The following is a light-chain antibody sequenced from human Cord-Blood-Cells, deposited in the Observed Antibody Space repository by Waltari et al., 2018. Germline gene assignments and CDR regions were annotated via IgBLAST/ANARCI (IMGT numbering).Light chain of an antibody. CDR2: SNN. V-gene: IGLV1-44*01. CDR1: SSNIGSNT. Sequence: QSVLTQPPSASGTPGQRVTISCSGSSSNIGSNTVNWYQQLPGTAPKLLIYSNNQRPAVVPDLFAGSKSGTSASLAISGLQSEDEADYYCAAWDDSLNGPVFGGGTKLTVL. CDR3: AAWDDSLNGPV. J-gene: IGLJ3*02.